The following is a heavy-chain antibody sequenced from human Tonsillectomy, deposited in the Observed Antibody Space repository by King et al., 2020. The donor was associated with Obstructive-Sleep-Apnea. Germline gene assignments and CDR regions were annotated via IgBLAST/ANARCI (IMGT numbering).Heavy chain of an antibody. J-gene: IGHJ4*02. D-gene: IGHD3-10*01. V-gene: IGHV3-33*01. CDR3: ARDRYGSGSPPAYYFDY. CDR1: GFTFSSYG. CDR2: IWYDGSNK. Sequence: VQLVESGGGVVQPGRSLRLSCAASGFTFSSYGMHWVRQAPGKGLEWVAVIWYDGSNKYYADSVKGRFTISRDNSKNTLYLQMNSLRDEDTAVYYCARDRYGSGSPPAYYFDYWGQGTLVTVSS.